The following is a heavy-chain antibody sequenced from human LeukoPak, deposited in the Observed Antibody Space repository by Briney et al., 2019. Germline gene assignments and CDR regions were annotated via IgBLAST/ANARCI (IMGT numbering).Heavy chain of an antibody. Sequence: PGGSLRLSCAASGFTFSDYYMSWIRQAPGKGLEWVSYISSSGSTIYYADSVKGRFTISRDNAKNSLYLQMNSLRAEDTAVYYCARGSIVGATFDYFDYWGQGTLVTVSS. V-gene: IGHV3-11*01. CDR2: ISSSGSTI. CDR3: ARGSIVGATFDYFDY. D-gene: IGHD1-26*01. CDR1: GFTFSDYY. J-gene: IGHJ4*02.